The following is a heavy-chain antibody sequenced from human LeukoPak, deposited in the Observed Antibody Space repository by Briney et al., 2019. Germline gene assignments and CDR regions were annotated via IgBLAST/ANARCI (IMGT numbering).Heavy chain of an antibody. CDR3: ARGPYSYDSSGAFDI. CDR1: GGSISRTTYY. CDR2: INHSGST. J-gene: IGHJ3*02. V-gene: IGHV4-39*07. Sequence: PSETLSLTCTVSGGSISRTTYYWAWIRQPPGKGLEWIGEINHSGSTNYNPSLKSRVTISVDTSKNQFSLKLSSVTAADTAVYFCARGPYSYDSSGAFDIWGQGTMVTVSS. D-gene: IGHD3-22*01.